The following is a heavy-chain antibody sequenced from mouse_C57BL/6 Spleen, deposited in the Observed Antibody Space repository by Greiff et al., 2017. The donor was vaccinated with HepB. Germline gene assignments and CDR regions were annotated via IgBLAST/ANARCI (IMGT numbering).Heavy chain of an antibody. CDR1: GYTFTSYW. V-gene: IGHV1-64*01. D-gene: IGHD1-1*01. CDR3: ARYSITTVVATDY. CDR2: IHPNSGST. J-gene: IGHJ2*01. Sequence: QVQLKQPGAELVKPGASVKLSCKASGYTFTSYWMHWVKQRPGQGLEWIGMIHPNSGSTNYNEKFKSKATLTVDKSSSTAYMQLSSLTSEDSAVYYCARYSITTVVATDYWGQGTTLTVSS.